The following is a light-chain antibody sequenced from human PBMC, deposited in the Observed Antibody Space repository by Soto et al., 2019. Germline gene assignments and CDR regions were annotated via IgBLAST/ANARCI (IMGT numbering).Light chain of an antibody. CDR2: AAS. CDR1: QSVSSY. Sequence: EIVLTQSPATLTLSPGERATLSCRASQSVSSYLAWYQQKPGQAPRLLIYAASNRATGIPARFSGSGSGTDFTLTISSLEPEEFAVYYCQQRSNWRGLTFGGGTKVEI. J-gene: IGKJ4*01. CDR3: QQRSNWRGLT. V-gene: IGKV3-11*01.